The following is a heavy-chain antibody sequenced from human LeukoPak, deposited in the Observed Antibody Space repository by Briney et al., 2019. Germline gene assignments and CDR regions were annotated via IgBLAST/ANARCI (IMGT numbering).Heavy chain of an antibody. Sequence: SETRSLACTVDGGSISSHYWSWIRQPPGKGLEWIGYIYYSGSTNYNPSLKSRVTISVDTSKNQFSLKLSSVTAADTAVYYCARVCRSSTSCSVGGEDYWGQGTLVTVSS. CDR3: ARVCRSSTSCSVGGEDY. CDR2: IYYSGST. J-gene: IGHJ4*02. D-gene: IGHD2-2*01. V-gene: IGHV4-59*11. CDR1: GGSISSHY.